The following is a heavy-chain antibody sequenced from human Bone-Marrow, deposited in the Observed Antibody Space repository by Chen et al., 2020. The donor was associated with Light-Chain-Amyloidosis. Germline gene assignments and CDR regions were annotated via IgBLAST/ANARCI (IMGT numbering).Heavy chain of an antibody. J-gene: IGHJ3*02. D-gene: IGHD3-9*01. CDR1: GFAFSGYA. V-gene: IGHV3-23*04. CDR2: ISGSGGSR. Sequence: EVQLVESGGGLLQRGGSLRLPCAAPGFAFSGYAMTWVRQAPGKGLAWVSTISGSGGSRYYGDSVKGRLTISRDNSKNALFLQVNSLRAEDTAVYYCAKDISYDDILPGYPADAFDIWGQGTMVTVSS. CDR3: AKDISYDDILPGYPADAFDI.